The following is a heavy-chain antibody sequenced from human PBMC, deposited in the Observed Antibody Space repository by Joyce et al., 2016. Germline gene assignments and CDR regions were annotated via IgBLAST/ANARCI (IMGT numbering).Heavy chain of an antibody. Sequence: QVRLQQWGAGLLKPSETLSLTCDVYGGSFSGYYWSWIRQPPGKGLEWIAQINHIGSTNYNPSLMSRVVISVDTSKNQFSLRLTFVTAADTAVYYCARGWGSGDYGHNDYWGQGTLVTVSS. D-gene: IGHD4-17*01. J-gene: IGHJ4*02. V-gene: IGHV4-34*01. CDR2: INHIGST. CDR1: GGSFSGYY. CDR3: ARGWGSGDYGHNDY.